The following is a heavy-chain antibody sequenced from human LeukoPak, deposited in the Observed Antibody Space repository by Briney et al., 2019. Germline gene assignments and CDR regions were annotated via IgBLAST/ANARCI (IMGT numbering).Heavy chain of an antibody. V-gene: IGHV1-2*02. CDR2: TNLNSGDT. CDR1: AYTFTDYY. J-gene: IGHJ5*02. CDR3: ARTLFGGPHDL. D-gene: IGHD3-10*01. Sequence: ASVNVSCKASAYTFTDYYMYWVRQAPGQGLEWMGWTNLNSGDTHYAQKFQGRVTMTRGTSIATAYMELSSLTSDDTAVYYCARTLFGGPHDLWGQGTLVTVSS.